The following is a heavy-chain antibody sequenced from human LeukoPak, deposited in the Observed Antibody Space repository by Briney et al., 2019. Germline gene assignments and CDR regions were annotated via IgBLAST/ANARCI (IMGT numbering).Heavy chain of an antibody. J-gene: IGHJ4*02. V-gene: IGHV3-23*01. CDR1: GGSFSGYY. D-gene: IGHD6-13*01. CDR2: ISGSGGST. CDR3: AKGTAAGTILALDY. Sequence: ETLSLTCAVYGGSFSGYYWSWIRQPPGKGLEWVSAISGSGGSTYYADSVKGRFTISRDNSKNTLYLQMNSLRAEDTAVYYCAKGTAAGTILALDYWGQGTLVTVSS.